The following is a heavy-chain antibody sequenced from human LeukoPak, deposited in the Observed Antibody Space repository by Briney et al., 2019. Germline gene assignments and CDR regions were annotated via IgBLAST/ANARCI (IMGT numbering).Heavy chain of an antibody. CDR3: AKGWGYCSGGTCYSYYYYGMDV. CDR2: ISVSGGNT. J-gene: IGHJ6*02. CDR1: GFTFNSYA. Sequence: GGSLRLSCAASGFTFNSYAMSWVRQAPGEGLEWVSGISVSGGNTHYADSAKGRFTISRDNSKNTLYLQMNSLRAEDTAVYHCAKGWGYCSGGTCYSYYYYGMDVWGQGTTVTVSS. D-gene: IGHD2-15*01. V-gene: IGHV3-23*01.